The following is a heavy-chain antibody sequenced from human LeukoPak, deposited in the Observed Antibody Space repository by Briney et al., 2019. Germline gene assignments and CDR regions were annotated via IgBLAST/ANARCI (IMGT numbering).Heavy chain of an antibody. V-gene: IGHV1-18*04. J-gene: IGHJ5*02. CDR3: ARVRSPRTDQLLYVIPTGNWFDP. CDR2: ISAYNGNT. D-gene: IGHD2-2*02. CDR1: GYTFTGYY. Sequence: ASVKVSCKASGYTFTGYYMHWVRQAPGQGLEWMGWISAYNGNTNYAQKLQGRVTMTTDTSTSTAYMELRSLRSDDTAVYYCARVRSPRTDQLLYVIPTGNWFDPWGQGTLVTVSS.